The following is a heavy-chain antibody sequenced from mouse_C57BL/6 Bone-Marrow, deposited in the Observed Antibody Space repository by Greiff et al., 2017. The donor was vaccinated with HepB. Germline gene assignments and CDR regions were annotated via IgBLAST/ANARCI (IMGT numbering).Heavy chain of an antibody. Sequence: VQLKQSGPELVKPGASVKIPCKASGYTFTDYNMDWVKQSHGKSLEWIGDINPNNGGTIYNQKFKGKATLTVDKSSSTAYMELRSLTSEDTAVYYCARGLRFDYWGQGTTLTVSS. CDR1: GYTFTDYN. V-gene: IGHV1-18*01. CDR2: INPNNGGT. CDR3: ARGLRFDY. D-gene: IGHD3-1*01. J-gene: IGHJ2*01.